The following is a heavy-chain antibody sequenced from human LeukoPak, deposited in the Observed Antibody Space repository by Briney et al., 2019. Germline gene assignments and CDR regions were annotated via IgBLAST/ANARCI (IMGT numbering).Heavy chain of an antibody. CDR2: IIPIFGTA. Sequence: SVKVSRKASGGTYSSYAISWVRQAPGQGLEWMGGIIPIFGTANYAQKFQGRVTITADKSTSTAYMELSSLRSEDTAVYYCARSRITIFGVVVNWFDPWGQGTLVTVSS. J-gene: IGHJ5*02. D-gene: IGHD3-3*01. CDR3: ARSRITIFGVVVNWFDP. CDR1: GGTYSSYA. V-gene: IGHV1-69*06.